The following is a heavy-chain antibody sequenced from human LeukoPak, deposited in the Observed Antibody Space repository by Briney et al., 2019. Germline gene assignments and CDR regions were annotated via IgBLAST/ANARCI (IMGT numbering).Heavy chain of an antibody. V-gene: IGHV1-2*02. CDR2: INPYSGGT. Sequence: ASVKVSCKASGYSFTGYYMHWVRQAPGQGLEWMGWINPYSGGTNYAQKFQGRVTMTRDTSISTAYMELSRLRSDDTAVYYCARDPVVNGDQTGDYWGQGTLVTVSS. CDR1: GYSFTGYY. CDR3: ARDPVVNGDQTGDY. J-gene: IGHJ4*02. D-gene: IGHD4-17*01.